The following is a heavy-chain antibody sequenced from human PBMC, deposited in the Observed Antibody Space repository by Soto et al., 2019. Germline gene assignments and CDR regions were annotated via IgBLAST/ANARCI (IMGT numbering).Heavy chain of an antibody. D-gene: IGHD6-6*01. Sequence: QVQLVESGGGVVQPGRSLRLSCAASGFTFSSYAMHWVRQAPGKGLEWVAVISYDGSNKYYADSVKGRFTISRDNSKNTLYLQMNSLSAEDTAVYYCAREYSSSSTFDYWGQGTLVTVSS. CDR2: ISYDGSNK. CDR3: AREYSSSSTFDY. J-gene: IGHJ4*02. V-gene: IGHV3-30-3*01. CDR1: GFTFSSYA.